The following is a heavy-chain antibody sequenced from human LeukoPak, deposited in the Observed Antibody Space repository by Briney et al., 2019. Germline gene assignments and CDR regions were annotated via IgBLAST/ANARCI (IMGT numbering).Heavy chain of an antibody. J-gene: IGHJ6*02. CDR3: AKDQELLWFGESFTGYYGMDV. V-gene: IGHV3-30*18. CDR1: GFTFSSYG. D-gene: IGHD3-10*01. Sequence: QAGGSLRLSCAASGFTFSSYGMHWVRQAPGKGLEWVAVISYDGSNKYYADSVKGRFTISRGNSKNTLYLQMNSLRAEDTAVYYCAKDQELLWFGESFTGYYGMDVWGQGTTVTVSS. CDR2: ISYDGSNK.